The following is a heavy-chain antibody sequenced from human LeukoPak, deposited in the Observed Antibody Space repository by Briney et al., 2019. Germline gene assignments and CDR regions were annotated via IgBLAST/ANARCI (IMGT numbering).Heavy chain of an antibody. CDR3: ATLGSIVWGRKGTASSL. CDR2: IYSGGST. D-gene: IGHD2-21*02. CDR1: GFTVSSNY. V-gene: IGHV3-53*05. J-gene: IGHJ4*02. Sequence: GGSLRLSCAASGFTVSSNYMSWVRQAPGKGLEWVSVIYSGGSTYYADSVKGRFTISRDNSKNTLYLQMNSLRAEDTAVYYCATLGSIVWGRKGTASSLWGQGTLVTVSS.